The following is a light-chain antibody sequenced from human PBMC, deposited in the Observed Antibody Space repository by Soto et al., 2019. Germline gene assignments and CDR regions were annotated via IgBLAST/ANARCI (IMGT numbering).Light chain of an antibody. Sequence: DIEMTQSPSSLSASVGERVTITCRASRGVSNYLAWYQQKPGKAPKLLIYSASTLQSGVPSRFSGSGSGTDFTLTISGLQPEDVATYYCQKYNSAPQTFGEGTKVEI. CDR3: QKYNSAPQT. J-gene: IGKJ1*01. CDR2: SAS. CDR1: RGVSNY. V-gene: IGKV1-27*01.